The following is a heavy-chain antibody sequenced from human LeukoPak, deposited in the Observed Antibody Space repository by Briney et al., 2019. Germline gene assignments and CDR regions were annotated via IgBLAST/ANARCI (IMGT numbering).Heavy chain of an antibody. Sequence: PSETLSLTCGVSGGSFSADYWSWIRQPPGKGLEWIGEINHSGSTNYNPSLKSRVTISVDTSKNQFSLKLSSVTAADTAVYYCARDRGYSTFDYWGQGTLAIVSS. CDR1: GGSFSADY. J-gene: IGHJ4*02. D-gene: IGHD4-23*01. V-gene: IGHV4-34*01. CDR2: INHSGST. CDR3: ARDRGYSTFDY.